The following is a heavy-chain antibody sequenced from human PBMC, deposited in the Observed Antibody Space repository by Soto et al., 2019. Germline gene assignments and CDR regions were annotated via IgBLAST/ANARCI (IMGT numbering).Heavy chain of an antibody. CDR1: GFSFSSYS. CDR2: ISSGSSTI. Sequence: EVQLVESGGGLVQPGGSLRLSCAASGFSFSSYSMNWVRQAPGKGLEWVSYISSGSSTISYADSVKGRFTMSRDNAMNSLYLQMSSLRADDTAVYYCARERSGSYDCWGPGTLVTVSS. D-gene: IGHD1-26*01. J-gene: IGHJ4*02. CDR3: ARERSGSYDC. V-gene: IGHV3-48*01.